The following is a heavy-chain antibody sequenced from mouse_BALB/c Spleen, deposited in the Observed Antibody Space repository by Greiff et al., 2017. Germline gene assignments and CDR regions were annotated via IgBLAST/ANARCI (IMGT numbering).Heavy chain of an antibody. CDR3: ARTYGYDDYAMDY. V-gene: IGHV1-14*01. CDR2: INPYNDGT. J-gene: IGHJ4*01. CDR1: GYTFTSYV. D-gene: IGHD2-2*01. Sequence: EVQLQQSGPELVKPGASVKMSCKASGYTFTSYVMHWVKQKPGQGLEWIGYINPYNDGTKYNEKFKGKATLTSDKSSSTAYMELSSLTSEDSAVYYCARTYGYDDYAMDYWGQGTSVTVSS.